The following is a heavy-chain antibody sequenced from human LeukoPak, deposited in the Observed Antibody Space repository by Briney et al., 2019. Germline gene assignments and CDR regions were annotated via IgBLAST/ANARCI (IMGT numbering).Heavy chain of an antibody. CDR2: IYYSGST. V-gene: IGHV4-59*12. Sequence: SETLSLTCTVSGGSISSYYWSWIRQPPGKGLEWIGYIYYSGSTNYNPSLKSRVAMPLDTSKNQISLRLSSVTAADTAVYYCAREAVAGTFDSWGQGTLVTVSS. J-gene: IGHJ4*02. CDR1: GGSISSYY. D-gene: IGHD6-19*01. CDR3: AREAVAGTFDS.